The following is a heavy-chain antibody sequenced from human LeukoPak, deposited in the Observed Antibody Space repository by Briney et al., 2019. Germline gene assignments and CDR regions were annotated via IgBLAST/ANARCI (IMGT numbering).Heavy chain of an antibody. D-gene: IGHD1-26*01. V-gene: IGHV3-23*01. J-gene: IGHJ4*02. CDR2: ISGSGGST. CDR1: GFTFSSYA. Sequence: GGSLRLSCAASGFTFSSYAMSWVRQAPGKGLEWVSAISGSGGSTYYADSVKGRFTISRDNSKNTLYLQMNSLRAEDTAVYYCARGGGSYQGIDYWGQGTLVTVSS. CDR3: ARGGGSYQGIDY.